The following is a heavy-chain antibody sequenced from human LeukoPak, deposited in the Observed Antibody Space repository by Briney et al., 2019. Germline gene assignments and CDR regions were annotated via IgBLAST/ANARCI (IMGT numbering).Heavy chain of an antibody. CDR3: AKGEDTAMVILDY. Sequence: GGSLRLSCAVSGFTFSGYAMSWVRQAPGKGLEWVSTISGSGDYTYYADSVKGRFSISRDNSKNTLHLQMNSLRAEDTAVYYCAKGEDTAMVILDYWGQGTLVTVSS. D-gene: IGHD5-18*01. CDR2: ISGSGDYT. CDR1: GFTFSGYA. V-gene: IGHV3-23*01. J-gene: IGHJ4*02.